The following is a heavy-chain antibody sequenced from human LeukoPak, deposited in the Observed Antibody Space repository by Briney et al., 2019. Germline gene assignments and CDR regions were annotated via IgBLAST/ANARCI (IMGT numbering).Heavy chain of an antibody. CDR1: GGSISSSNYY. V-gene: IGHV4-39*07. CDR3: ARDRRADILTGYSDGFDI. CDR2: IYYSGST. Sequence: PSETLSLTCSVSGGSISSSNYYWGWIRQPPGKGLEWIGSIYYSGSTYYNPSLKSRVTISVDASKNQFSLKLSSVTAADTAVYYCARDRRADILTGYSDGFDIRGQGTMVTVSS. J-gene: IGHJ3*02. D-gene: IGHD3-9*01.